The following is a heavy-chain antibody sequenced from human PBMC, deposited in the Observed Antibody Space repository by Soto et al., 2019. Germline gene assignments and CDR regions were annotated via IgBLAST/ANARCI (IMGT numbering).Heavy chain of an antibody. J-gene: IGHJ4*02. CDR2: IYYSGSI. CDR3: ARESRELLGPFAF. CDR1: GGSISSGDYY. V-gene: IGHV4-30-4*01. Sequence: QVQLQESGPGLVKPSQTLSLTCTVSGGSISSGDYYWSWIRQSPGKGLEWIGYIYYSGSIYYNPSHESRLSISVDMSRKQFSLKLSSVTATDTAVYYCARESRELLGPFAFWGQGALVTVSS. D-gene: IGHD1-7*01.